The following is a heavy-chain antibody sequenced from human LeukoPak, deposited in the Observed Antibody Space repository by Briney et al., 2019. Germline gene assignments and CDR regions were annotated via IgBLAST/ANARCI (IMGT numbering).Heavy chain of an antibody. V-gene: IGHV3-66*01. CDR2: IYSGGTT. J-gene: IGHJ6*03. D-gene: IGHD3-10*02. CDR3: TRDSQDSYVYYMVV. Sequence: GGSLRLSCAASGFSVRTKYMTWVRQAPGKGLEWVSVIYSGGTTYYADSVKGRFTISRDSAKNSLYLQMNSLRAEDTAVYYCTRDSQDSYVYYMVVWGKGTTVTVSS. CDR1: GFSVRTKY.